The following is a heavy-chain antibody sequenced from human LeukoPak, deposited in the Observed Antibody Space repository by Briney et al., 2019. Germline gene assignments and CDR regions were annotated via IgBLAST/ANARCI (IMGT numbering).Heavy chain of an antibody. CDR1: GFNFSNYW. CDR3: ARDSGYRFDY. V-gene: IGHV3-74*01. Sequence: PGGSLRLSCAASGFNFSNYWMHWVRQAPGKGLVWVSRINSNGSVTTYADSVKGRFTISRDNAKNTLYLQMNSLRAEDTAVYYCARDSGYRFDYWGQGTLVTVSS. CDR2: INSNGSVT. J-gene: IGHJ4*02. D-gene: IGHD5-12*01.